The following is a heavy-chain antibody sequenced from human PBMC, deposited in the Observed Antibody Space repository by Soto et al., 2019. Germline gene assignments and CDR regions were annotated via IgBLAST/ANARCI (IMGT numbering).Heavy chain of an antibody. CDR1: GFTFSSCA. CDR3: AKDLSGGTPPSGFDI. CDR2: ISGSGGSK. Sequence: PGGSLRLSCAASGFTFSSCAMSWVRQAPGKGLEWVSAISGSGGSKYYADSVKGRFTISRDNSKNTLYLQMNSLRAEGAAVYYWAKDLSGGTPPSGFDIWGQGTMVTVSS. D-gene: IGHD3-16*01. V-gene: IGHV3-23*01. J-gene: IGHJ3*02.